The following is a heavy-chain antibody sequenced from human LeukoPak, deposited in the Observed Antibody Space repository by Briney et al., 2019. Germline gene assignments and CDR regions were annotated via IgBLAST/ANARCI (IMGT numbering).Heavy chain of an antibody. CDR3: AKDIASGSGWEHFDY. CDR2: ISWDGGST. V-gene: IGHV3-43D*03. D-gene: IGHD6-19*01. J-gene: IGHJ4*02. CDR1: GFTFDHYA. Sequence: GGSLRLSCAASGFTFDHYAMHWVRQAPGKGLEWVSLISWDGGSTYYADSVKGRFTISRDNSKNSLYLQMNSLRAEDTALYYCAKDIASGSGWEHFDYWGQGTLVTVSS.